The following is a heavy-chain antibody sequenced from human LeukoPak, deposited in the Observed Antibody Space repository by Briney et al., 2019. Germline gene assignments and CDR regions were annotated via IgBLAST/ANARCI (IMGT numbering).Heavy chain of an antibody. D-gene: IGHD3-3*01. CDR2: MNPNSGNT. J-gene: IGHJ4*02. CDR1: GYTFTSYD. Sequence: ASVKVSCKASGYTFTSYDINWVRQATGQGLEWMGWMNPNSGNTGYAQKFQGRVTMTEDTSTDTAYMELSSLRSEDTAVYYCATAIFGVVTPYFDYWGQGTLVTVSS. CDR3: ATAIFGVVTPYFDY. V-gene: IGHV1-8*01.